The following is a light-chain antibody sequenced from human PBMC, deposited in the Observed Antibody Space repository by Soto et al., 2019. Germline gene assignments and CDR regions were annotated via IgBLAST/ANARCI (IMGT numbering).Light chain of an antibody. CDR1: NSNIGAGYD. Sequence: QSALTQPPSVSGAPGQTVTISCSGSNSNIGAGYDVHWYQQLPGTAPRLVIYDNTNRPSGVPDRFSGSKSGTSASLAITGLQAEDEADYYCQSSDSSLSGSGIFGGGTQLTVL. CDR3: QSSDSSLSGSGI. V-gene: IGLV1-40*01. CDR2: DNT. J-gene: IGLJ2*01.